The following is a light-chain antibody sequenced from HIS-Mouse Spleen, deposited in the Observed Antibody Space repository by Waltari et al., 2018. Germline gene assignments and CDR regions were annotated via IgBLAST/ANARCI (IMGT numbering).Light chain of an antibody. Sequence: DIQMTQSPSTLSASVGDRVTITCRASQSISCWLAWYQQKPGKAPKLLFYKASSLESGVPSRFSGSGSGTEFTLTISSLQPDDFATYYCQQYNSYSTFGQGTKVEIK. J-gene: IGKJ1*01. CDR1: QSISCW. CDR3: QQYNSYST. CDR2: KAS. V-gene: IGKV1-5*03.